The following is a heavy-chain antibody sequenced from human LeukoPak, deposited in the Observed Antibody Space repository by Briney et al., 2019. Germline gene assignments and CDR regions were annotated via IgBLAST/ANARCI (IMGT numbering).Heavy chain of an antibody. CDR3: ARVPDCGGDRACYYYGMDV. CDR2: IYYSGST. Sequence: SETLSLTCTVSGGPISSGGYYWSWIRQHPGKGLEWIGYIYYSGSTYYNPSLKSRVTISVDTSKNQFSLKLSSVTAADTAVYYCARVPDCGGDRACYYYGMDVWGQGTTVTVSS. D-gene: IGHD2-21*01. J-gene: IGHJ6*02. V-gene: IGHV4-31*03. CDR1: GGPISSGGYY.